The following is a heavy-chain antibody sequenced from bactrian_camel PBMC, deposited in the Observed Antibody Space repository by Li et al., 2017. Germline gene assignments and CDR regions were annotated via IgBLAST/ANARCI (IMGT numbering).Heavy chain of an antibody. CDR3: ATHEQTIRRGAINEYNY. V-gene: IGHV3S40*01. CDR2: INRGGTA. CDR1: STASGSSY. Sequence: VQLVESGGGVVQPGSALRLACAFSSTASGSSYMSWVRQGPGKGLEWVSIINRGGTAYYADSMKGRFTISRDNAKNTVYLEMNSLKSEDTAQYYCATHEQTIRRGAINEYNYWGQGTQVTVS. J-gene: IGHJ4*01. D-gene: IGHD3*01.